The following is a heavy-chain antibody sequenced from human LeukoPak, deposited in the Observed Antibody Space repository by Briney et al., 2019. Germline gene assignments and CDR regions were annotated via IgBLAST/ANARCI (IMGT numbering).Heavy chain of an antibody. CDR3: ATYSSSWQYYYYYYYMDV. Sequence: PSETLSLTCAVSGYSISSGYYWGWIRQPPGKGLEWIGIINHSGSTYYNRSLKSRVTISVDTSKNQFSLKLSSVTAADTAVYYCATYSSSWQYYYYYYYMDVWGKGTTVTVSS. CDR2: INHSGST. J-gene: IGHJ6*03. CDR1: GYSISSGYY. D-gene: IGHD6-13*01. V-gene: IGHV4-38-2*01.